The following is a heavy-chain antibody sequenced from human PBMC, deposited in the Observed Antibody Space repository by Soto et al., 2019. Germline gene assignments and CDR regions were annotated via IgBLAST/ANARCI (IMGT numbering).Heavy chain of an antibody. Sequence: QVQLVESGGGVVQPGRSLRLSCAASGFTFSSYGMHWVRQAPGKGLEWVAVISYDGSNKYYADSVKGRFTISRDNSKNPLYLQMNSLRAEDTAVYYCAKEGGFRGFAVEEDYWGQGTLVTVSS. CDR2: ISYDGSNK. CDR1: GFTFSSYG. V-gene: IGHV3-30*18. J-gene: IGHJ4*02. CDR3: AKEGGFRGFAVEEDY. D-gene: IGHD5-12*01.